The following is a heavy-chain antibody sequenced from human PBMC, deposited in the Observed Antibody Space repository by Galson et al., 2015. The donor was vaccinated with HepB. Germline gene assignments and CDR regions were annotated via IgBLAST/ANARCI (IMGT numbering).Heavy chain of an antibody. V-gene: IGHV3-48*03. Sequence: SLRLSCAASGFTFSSYEMDWVRQAPGKGLEWVSYISSSGSTIYYADSVKGRFTISRDNAKNSLYLQMNSLRAEDTAVYYCASLEYSSSNTGDYWGQGTLVTVSS. D-gene: IGHD6-6*01. CDR3: ASLEYSSSNTGDY. CDR1: GFTFSSYE. J-gene: IGHJ4*02. CDR2: ISSSGSTI.